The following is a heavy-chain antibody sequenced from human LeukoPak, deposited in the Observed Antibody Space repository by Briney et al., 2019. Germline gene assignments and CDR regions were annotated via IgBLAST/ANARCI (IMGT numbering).Heavy chain of an antibody. CDR2: IYTTGFT. J-gene: IGHJ4*02. Sequence: SETLSLTCTVSRGSISGYYWSWIRQPAGKGLEWIGRIYTTGFTNYHPSLKSRVTVSIDTSKNQFYLKLTSVTAADTAVYYCAREDYNFLWGQGTLVTVSS. CDR1: RGSISGYY. V-gene: IGHV4-4*07. CDR3: AREDYNFL. D-gene: IGHD3-3*01.